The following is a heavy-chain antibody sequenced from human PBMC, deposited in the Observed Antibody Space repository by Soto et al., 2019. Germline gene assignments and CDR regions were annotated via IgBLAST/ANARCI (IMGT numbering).Heavy chain of an antibody. D-gene: IGHD6-19*01. V-gene: IGHV3-30*18. Sequence: QVQLVESGGGVVQPGRSLRLSCAASGFTFSNYGMHWVRQAPGKGPEWVAVMSYDGANKWYADSVKGRFTISRDNSKNTLYLQMDSLTIEDTAVYYCAKDRVGWQWPEYFQHWGQGTLVTVSS. J-gene: IGHJ1*01. CDR3: AKDRVGWQWPEYFQH. CDR2: MSYDGANK. CDR1: GFTFSNYG.